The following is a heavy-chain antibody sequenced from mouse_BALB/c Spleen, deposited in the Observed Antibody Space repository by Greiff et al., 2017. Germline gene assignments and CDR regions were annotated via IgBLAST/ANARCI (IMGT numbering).Heavy chain of an antibody. CDR3: ARSAEAWFAY. D-gene: IGHD6-1*01. CDR2: IYPGDGDT. CDR1: GYAFSSYW. V-gene: IGHV1-80*01. Sequence: QVQLQQSGAELVRPGSSVKISCKASGYAFSSYWMNWVRQRPGQGLEWIGQIYPGDGDTNYNGKFKGKATLTADKSSSTAYMQLSSLTSEDSAVYFCARSAEAWFAYWGQGTLVTVSA. J-gene: IGHJ3*01.